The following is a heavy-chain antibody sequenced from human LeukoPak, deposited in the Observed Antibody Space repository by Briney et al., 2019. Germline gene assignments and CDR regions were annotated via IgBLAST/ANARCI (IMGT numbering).Heavy chain of an antibody. J-gene: IGHJ4*02. V-gene: IGHV1-46*01. CDR1: GYTFTSYY. CDR3: ARDGEDIVVVVAATHYFDY. CDR2: INPSGGST. D-gene: IGHD2-15*01. Sequence: ASVKVSCKASGYTFTSYYMHWVRQAPGQGLEWMGIINPSGGSTSSAQKFQGRVTMTRDTSTSTVYMELSSLRSEDTAVYYCARDGEDIVVVVAATHYFDYWGQGTLVTVSS.